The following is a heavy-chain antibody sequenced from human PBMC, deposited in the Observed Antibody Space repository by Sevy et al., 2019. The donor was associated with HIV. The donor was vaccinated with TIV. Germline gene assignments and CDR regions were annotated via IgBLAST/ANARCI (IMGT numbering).Heavy chain of an antibody. CDR2: IDPSAGNA. V-gene: IGHV1-46*01. Sequence: ASVKVSCKASGDTFTNNYMHWVRQAPGQGLEWMGIIDPSAGNASYAQKFQGRVPMTRDTSTSTLYMDLSSLRSEDTAVYYCVRADPAQHFDSWGQGTLVTVSS. CDR3: VRADPAQHFDS. J-gene: IGHJ4*02. CDR1: GDTFTNNY.